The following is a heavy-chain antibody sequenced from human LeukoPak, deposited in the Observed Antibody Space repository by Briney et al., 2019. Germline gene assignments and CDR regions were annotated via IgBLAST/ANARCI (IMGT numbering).Heavy chain of an antibody. CDR1: GYTFTGYY. CDR2: INPNSGGT. D-gene: IGHD1-26*01. V-gene: IGHV1-2*02. Sequence: VASVKVSCKASGYTFTGYYMHWVRQAPGQGLEWMGWINPNSGGTNYAQKFQGRVTMSVDTSKNQFSLKLSSVTAADTAVYYCAREGAGRELLPAPDYWGQGTLVTVSS. CDR3: AREGAGRELLPAPDY. J-gene: IGHJ4*02.